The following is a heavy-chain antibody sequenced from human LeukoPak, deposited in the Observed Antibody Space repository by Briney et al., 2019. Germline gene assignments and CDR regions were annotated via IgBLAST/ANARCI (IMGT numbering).Heavy chain of an antibody. CDR2: IYYSGST. J-gene: IGHJ5*02. V-gene: IGHV4-39*01. CDR1: GGSISSSSYY. CDR3: ARVDGSCSGGSCPSGNWFDP. Sequence: SETLSLTCTVSGGSISSSSYYWGWIRQPPGKGLEWIGSIYYSGSTYYNPSLKSRVTISVDTSKNQFSLKLSSVTAADTAVYYCARVDGSCSGGSCPSGNWFDPWGQGTLVTVSS. D-gene: IGHD2-15*01.